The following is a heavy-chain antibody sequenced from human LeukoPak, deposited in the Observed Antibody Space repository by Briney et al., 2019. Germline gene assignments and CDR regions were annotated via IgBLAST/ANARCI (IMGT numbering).Heavy chain of an antibody. CDR3: AKDPDYGSNSWADY. CDR2: ITGSGGST. V-gene: IGHV3-23*01. J-gene: IGHJ4*02. CDR1: GFTISSYA. Sequence: GGSLRLSCAVSGFTISSYAMSWVRQAPGKGLEWVSAITGSGGSTYYADSVKGRFTISRDNSKNTLYLQMNSLRADDTAVYYCAKDPDYGSNSWADYWGQGTLVTVSS. D-gene: IGHD4-23*01.